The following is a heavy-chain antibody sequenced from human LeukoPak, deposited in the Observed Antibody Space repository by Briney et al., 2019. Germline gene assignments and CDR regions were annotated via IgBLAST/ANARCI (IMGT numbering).Heavy chain of an antibody. Sequence: GGSLRLSCAASGFTFSSCAMSWVRQAPGKGLEWVAVIWYDGSDKYHADSVKGRFTISRDNSKNMLYLQMNSLRAEDTAVYYCASSSGWYLSSDYWGQGTLVTVSS. V-gene: IGHV3-33*08. D-gene: IGHD6-19*01. CDR3: ASSSGWYLSSDY. J-gene: IGHJ4*02. CDR2: IWYDGSDK. CDR1: GFTFSSCA.